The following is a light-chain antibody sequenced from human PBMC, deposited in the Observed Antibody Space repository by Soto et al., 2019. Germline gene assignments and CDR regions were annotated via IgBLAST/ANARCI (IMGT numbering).Light chain of an antibody. CDR3: GTWDSRLSAVV. Sequence: QSVLTQPPSVSAAPGQKVSISCYGSSSNIGNNYVSWYQQLPGTAPKLLIYDNNRRPSGIPDRFYGSKSGTSATLGITGLQTGDEADYYCGTWDSRLSAVVFGGGTKLTVL. V-gene: IGLV1-51*01. J-gene: IGLJ2*01. CDR2: DNN. CDR1: SSNIGNNY.